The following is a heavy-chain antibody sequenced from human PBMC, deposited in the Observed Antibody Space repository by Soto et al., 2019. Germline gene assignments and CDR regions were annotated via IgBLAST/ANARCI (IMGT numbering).Heavy chain of an antibody. D-gene: IGHD1-1*01. CDR1: GGSVSSGSYY. J-gene: IGHJ6*02. V-gene: IGHV4-61*01. CDR2: IYYSGSS. Sequence: SETLSLSCTVSGGSVSSGSYYWSWIRQPPGKGLEWIGYIYYSGSSNYNPSLKSRVTISVDTSKNQFSLKLSSVTAADTAVFFCASSLQLKPFFPYNSGIDVWGQGTTVTVS. CDR3: ASSLQLKPFFPYNSGIDV.